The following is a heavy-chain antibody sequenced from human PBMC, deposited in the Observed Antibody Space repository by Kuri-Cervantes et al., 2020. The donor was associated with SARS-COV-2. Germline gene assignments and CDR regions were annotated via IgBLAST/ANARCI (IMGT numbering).Heavy chain of an antibody. CDR2: TYYRSKWYN. CDR3: ARDYYYDSSGFYAFDI. V-gene: IGHV6-1*01. CDR1: GDSVSSNSAA. J-gene: IGHJ3*02. D-gene: IGHD3-22*01. Sequence: SQTLSLTCAISGDSVSSNSAAWNWIRQSPSRGLEWLGRTYYRSKWYNDYAVSVKSRITINPDTSKNQFPLQLNSVTPEDTAVYYCARDYYYDSSGFYAFDIWGQGTMVTVSS.